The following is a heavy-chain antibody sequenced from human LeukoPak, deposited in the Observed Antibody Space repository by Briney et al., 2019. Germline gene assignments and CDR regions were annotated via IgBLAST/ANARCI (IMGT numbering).Heavy chain of an antibody. CDR3: AREGDTYYYVAY. Sequence: GGSLRLSCAGSGFMFSNYWMTWVRQAPGKGLEWVANIKQDGSEKYYVDSVKGRFTISRDNAKNSLYLQMNSLRAEDTAVYYCAREGDTYYYVAYWGQGTQVTVSS. CDR1: GFMFSNYW. CDR2: IKQDGSEK. J-gene: IGHJ4*02. D-gene: IGHD2-21*02. V-gene: IGHV3-7*01.